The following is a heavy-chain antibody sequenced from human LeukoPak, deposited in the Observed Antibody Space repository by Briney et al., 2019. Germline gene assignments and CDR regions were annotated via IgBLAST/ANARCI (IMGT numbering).Heavy chain of an antibody. V-gene: IGHV3-11*01. Sequence: GGSLRLSCAASGFTFSDYYINWLRQAPGRGLEWIAYITGSGESVYYADSVKGRFSVSRDNAANSVFLQMDSLRVDDSAVYYCTRDPEYSDTWGPGTRVTVSS. CDR1: GFTFSDYY. J-gene: IGHJ5*02. D-gene: IGHD1-14*01. CDR2: ITGSGESV. CDR3: TRDPEYSDT.